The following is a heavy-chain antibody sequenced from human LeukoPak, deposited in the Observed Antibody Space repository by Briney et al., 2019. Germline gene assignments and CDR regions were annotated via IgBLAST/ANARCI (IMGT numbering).Heavy chain of an antibody. CDR1: GFTFRSFA. D-gene: IGHD4-17*01. Sequence: QPGGSLRLSCVASGFTFRSFAMSWVRQAPGKGLEWVSSLTGSAGSTYYADSVKGRFTISRDNSKNTLYLQMNSLRAEDTAVYYGAKDRYGDYEYYFDYWGQGTLVSVSS. CDR3: AKDRYGDYEYYFDY. J-gene: IGHJ4*02. V-gene: IGHV3-23*01. CDR2: LTGSAGST.